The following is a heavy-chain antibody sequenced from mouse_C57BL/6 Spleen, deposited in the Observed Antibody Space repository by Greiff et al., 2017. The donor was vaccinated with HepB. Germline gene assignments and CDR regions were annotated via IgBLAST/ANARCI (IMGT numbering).Heavy chain of an antibody. V-gene: IGHV1-82*01. Sequence: LEESGPELVKPGASVKISCKASGYAFSSSWMNWVKQRPGKGLEWIGRIYPGDGDTNYNGKFKGKATLTADKSSSTAYMQLSSLTSEDSAVYFCARGVVAPYYAMDYWGQGTSVTVSS. CDR1: GYAFSSSW. J-gene: IGHJ4*01. D-gene: IGHD1-1*01. CDR2: IYPGDGDT. CDR3: ARGVVAPYYAMDY.